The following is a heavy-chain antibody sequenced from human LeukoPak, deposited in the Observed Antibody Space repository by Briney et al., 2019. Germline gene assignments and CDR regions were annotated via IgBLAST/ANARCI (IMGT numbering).Heavy chain of an antibody. CDR2: INHSGST. J-gene: IGHJ5*02. V-gene: IGHV4-34*01. CDR1: GGSFSGYY. Sequence: PSETLSLTCAVYGGSFSGYYWSWIRQPPGKGLEWIGEINHSGSTNYNPSLKSRVTISVDTSKNQFSLKLSSVTAADTAVYYCARSLYGSGNTNWFDPWGQGTLVTVSS. D-gene: IGHD3-10*01. CDR3: ARSLYGSGNTNWFDP.